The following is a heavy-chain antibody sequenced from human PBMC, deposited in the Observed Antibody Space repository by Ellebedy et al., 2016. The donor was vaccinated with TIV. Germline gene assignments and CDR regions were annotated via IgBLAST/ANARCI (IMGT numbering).Heavy chain of an antibody. CDR1: GFTFSSYW. J-gene: IGHJ6*02. V-gene: IGHV3-23*01. CDR2: IGDTAHNT. CDR3: AKARGSSVIDYNYYGMDV. Sequence: GESLKISCAASGFTFSSYWMHWVRQAPGKGLEWVSGIGDTAHNTYYVDSVKGRFTISRDNSGNTLYLQMNSLRAEDTAVYYCAKARGSSVIDYNYYGMDVWGQGTTVTVSS. D-gene: IGHD2-21*01.